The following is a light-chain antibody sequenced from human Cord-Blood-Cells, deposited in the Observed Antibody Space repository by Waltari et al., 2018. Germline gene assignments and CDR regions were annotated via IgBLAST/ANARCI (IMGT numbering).Light chain of an antibody. Sequence: DIQMNTSPSSLSASVGARVTITCRASHGISNFLALYHQKPGKVPNLLIYSASTLQSCVPSRFSGSGSGTDFTLTISSLQPEDVATYYCQKYNSAPRTFGPGTKVDIK. CDR3: QKYNSAPRT. CDR2: SAS. J-gene: IGKJ3*01. V-gene: IGKV1-27*01. CDR1: HGISNF.